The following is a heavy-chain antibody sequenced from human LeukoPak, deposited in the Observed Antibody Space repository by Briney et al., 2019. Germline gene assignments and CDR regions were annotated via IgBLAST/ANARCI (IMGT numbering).Heavy chain of an antibody. D-gene: IGHD2-21*02. CDR3: ARRRPYCGGDCSAFDI. Sequence: PSETLSLTCTVSGGSIISYYWTWIRQPPGKGLEWIGYIYYSGSTNYNPSLKSRVTISVDASKNQFSLKLISVTATDTAVYYCARRRPYCGGDCSAFDIWGQGTMVTVSS. CDR2: IYYSGST. V-gene: IGHV4-59*08. J-gene: IGHJ3*02. CDR1: GGSIISYY.